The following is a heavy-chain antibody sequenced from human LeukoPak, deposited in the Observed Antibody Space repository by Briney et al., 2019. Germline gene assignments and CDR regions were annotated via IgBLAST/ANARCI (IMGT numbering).Heavy chain of an antibody. CDR1: GFTFSSYS. D-gene: IGHD3-3*01. CDR3: ARDRWATIFGVGH. V-gene: IGHV3-21*01. J-gene: IGHJ4*02. Sequence: GGSLRLSCAASGFTFSSYSMTWVRQAPGKGLEWVSSISSSSSYIYYADSVKVRFTISRDNAKNSLYLQMNSLRAEDTAVYYRARDRWATIFGVGHWGKGTLVTVSS. CDR2: ISSSSSYI.